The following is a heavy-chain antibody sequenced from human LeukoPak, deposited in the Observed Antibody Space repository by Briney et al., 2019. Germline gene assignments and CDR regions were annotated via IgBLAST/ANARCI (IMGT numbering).Heavy chain of an antibody. CDR3: ARGEDGYHDY. CDR1: GFTFSSYE. D-gene: IGHD5-24*01. Sequence: PGGSLRLSCAASGFTFSSYEMNWVRQAPGKGLEGVSYISSSGSTIYYADSVKGRFTIPRDNAKNLLYLQMNSLRAEGTAVYYCARGEDGYHDYWGQGTLVTVSS. J-gene: IGHJ4*02. CDR2: ISSSGSTI. V-gene: IGHV3-48*03.